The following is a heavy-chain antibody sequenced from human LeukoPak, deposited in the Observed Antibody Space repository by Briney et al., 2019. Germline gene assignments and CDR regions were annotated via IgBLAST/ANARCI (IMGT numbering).Heavy chain of an antibody. V-gene: IGHV3-48*03. CDR2: ISSSGSTI. Sequence: GGSLRLSCAASGFTFSSYEMNWVRQAPGKGLEWVSYISSSGSTIYYADSVKGRFTISRDNAKNSLYLQMNSLRAEDTAVYYCARYYDPPVGDAFDLWGQGTMVTVSS. CDR3: ARYYDPPVGDAFDL. D-gene: IGHD3-16*01. CDR1: GFTFSSYE. J-gene: IGHJ3*01.